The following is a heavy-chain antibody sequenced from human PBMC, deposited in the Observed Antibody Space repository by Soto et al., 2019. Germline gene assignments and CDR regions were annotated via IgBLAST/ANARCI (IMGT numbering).Heavy chain of an antibody. D-gene: IGHD6-19*01. CDR2: IGGAGNDI. CDR3: AKRYSSAWEAGMDV. J-gene: IGHJ6*02. CDR1: GFAFSNFH. V-gene: IGHV3-23*01. Sequence: EMQVLESGGGLVQPGGSLRLSCAASGFAFSNFHMNWVRQAPGKGLQWVSTIGGAGNDIHYADSVKGRFTVSRDNSKNTLLLQMDGVRDDDTAIYYCAKRYSSAWEAGMDVWGRGTTVTVSS.